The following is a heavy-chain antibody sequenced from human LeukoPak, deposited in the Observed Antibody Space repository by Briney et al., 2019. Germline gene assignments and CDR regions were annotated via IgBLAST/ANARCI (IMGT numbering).Heavy chain of an antibody. Sequence: GRSLRLSCAASGFTFSSYAMSWVRQAPGKGLEWASAISGSGGSTYYADSVKGRFTISRDNSKNTLYLQMNSLRAEDTAVYYCAKGGYCSSTSCYAYFDYWGQGTLVTVSS. V-gene: IGHV3-23*01. D-gene: IGHD2-2*01. CDR3: AKGGYCSSTSCYAYFDY. CDR1: GFTFSSYA. CDR2: ISGSGGST. J-gene: IGHJ4*02.